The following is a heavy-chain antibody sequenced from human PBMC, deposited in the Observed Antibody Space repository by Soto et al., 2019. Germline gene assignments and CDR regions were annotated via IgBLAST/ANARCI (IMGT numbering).Heavy chain of an antibody. CDR3: ARRLLRVNSGFDP. CDR1: GGSISSNY. D-gene: IGHD2-15*01. J-gene: IGHJ5*02. CDR2: VYNSGST. Sequence: SETLSLTCTVSGGSISSNYWTWIRRPPGKGLEWIGYVYNSGSTNYNPSLKSRVTISEDTSKSQFSLKVNSMTAADTAMYYCARRLLRVNSGFDPWGQGTLVTVSS. V-gene: IGHV4-59*01.